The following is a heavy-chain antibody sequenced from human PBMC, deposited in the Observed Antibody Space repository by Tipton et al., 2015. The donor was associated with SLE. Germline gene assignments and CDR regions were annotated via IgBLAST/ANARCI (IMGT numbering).Heavy chain of an antibody. CDR1: GGSISSYY. Sequence: TLSLTCTVSGGSISSYYWSWIRQPPGKGLEWIGYIYYSGSTNYNPSLKSRVTISIDTSKNQFSLKLSSVTAADTAIYYCARTSKETDVFDIWGQGTMVTVSS. CDR2: IYYSGST. CDR3: ARTSKETDVFDI. V-gene: IGHV4-59*12. J-gene: IGHJ3*02.